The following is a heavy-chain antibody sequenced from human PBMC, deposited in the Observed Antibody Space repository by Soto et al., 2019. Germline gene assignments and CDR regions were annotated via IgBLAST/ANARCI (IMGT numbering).Heavy chain of an antibody. V-gene: IGHV4-34*01. CDR2: INYSGSA. CDR3: ARANMLYYPYPKSGWLDP. D-gene: IGHD2-8*01. CDR1: GGSLSGFY. J-gene: IGHJ5*02. Sequence: QVQLQQWGAGLLKASETLSLTCDVYGGSLSGFYWNWIRQPPGKGLEWVGEINYSGSARYNASLKSRVIMSVDTSKNQLSLKLTSVTAADTAVYYCARANMLYYPYPKSGWLDPWGQGTLVTVSS.